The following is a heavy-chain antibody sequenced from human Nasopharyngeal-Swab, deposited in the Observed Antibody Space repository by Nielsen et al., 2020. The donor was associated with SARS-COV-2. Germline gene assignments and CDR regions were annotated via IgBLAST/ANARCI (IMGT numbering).Heavy chain of an antibody. CDR1: GVSISSSNYY. D-gene: IGHD1-26*01. CDR3: ARRTEYRASYYLGGYFDY. J-gene: IGHJ4*02. Sequence: SETLSLTCSVSGVSISSSNYYWGWIHQPPGKGLEWIAGLYYSGFTYYNPSLKSRVTISVDTSKNQISLKLSSVTAADTAVYYCARRTEYRASYYLGGYFDYWGQGTLVTVSS. V-gene: IGHV4-39*01. CDR2: LYYSGFT.